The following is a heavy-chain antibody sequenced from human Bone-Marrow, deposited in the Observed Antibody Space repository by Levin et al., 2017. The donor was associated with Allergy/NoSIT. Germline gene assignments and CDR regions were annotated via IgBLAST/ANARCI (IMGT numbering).Heavy chain of an antibody. V-gene: IGHV3-74*01. D-gene: IGHD5-18*01. CDR3: ARGHMVTGVLYYYYYYGMDV. J-gene: IGHJ6*02. Sequence: PSETLSLTCAASGFTFSSYWMHWVRQAPGKGLVWVSRINSDGSSTSYADSVKGRFTISRDNAKNTLYLQMNSLRAEDTAVYYCARGHMVTGVLYYYYYYGMDVWGQGTTVTVSS. CDR1: GFTFSSYW. CDR2: INSDGSST.